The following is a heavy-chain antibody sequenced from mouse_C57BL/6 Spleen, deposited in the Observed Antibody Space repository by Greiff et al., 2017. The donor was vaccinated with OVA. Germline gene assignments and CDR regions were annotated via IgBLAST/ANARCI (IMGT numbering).Heavy chain of an antibody. Sequence: EVQGVESGGGLVKPGGSLKLSCAASGFTFSSYAMSWVRQTPEKRLEWVATISDGGSYTYYPDNVKGRFTISRDNAKNNLYLQRSHLKSEDTAMYYCARGDYDYNYFDYWGQGTTLTVSS. J-gene: IGHJ2*01. CDR2: ISDGGSYT. CDR3: ARGDYDYNYFDY. D-gene: IGHD2-4*01. V-gene: IGHV5-4*01. CDR1: GFTFSSYA.